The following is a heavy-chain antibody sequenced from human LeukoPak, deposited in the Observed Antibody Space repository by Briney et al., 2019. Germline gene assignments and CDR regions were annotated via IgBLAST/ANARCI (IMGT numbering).Heavy chain of an antibody. D-gene: IGHD5-18*01. CDR1: GFTFSSYW. CDR2: INSDGSST. V-gene: IGHV3-74*01. J-gene: IGHJ4*02. CDR3: ASFELDTAMGEDY. Sequence: GGSLRLSCAASGFTFSSYWMHWVRQAPGKGLVWVSRINSDGSSTSYADSVKGRFTISRDNAKNTLYLQMNSLRAEDTAVYYCASFELDTAMGEDYWGQGTLVTASS.